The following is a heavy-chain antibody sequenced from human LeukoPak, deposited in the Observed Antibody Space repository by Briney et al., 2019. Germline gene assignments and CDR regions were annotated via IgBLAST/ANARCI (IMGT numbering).Heavy chain of an antibody. CDR2: IYSGGGT. D-gene: IGHD6-13*01. V-gene: IGHV3-53*01. CDR1: GFTVSNNF. J-gene: IGHJ4*02. CDR3: ARKSLGIAAAGTFFDS. Sequence: GGSLRLSCAASGFTVSNNFVTWVRQAPGKGLEWVSIIYSGGGTDYADSVKGRFYISRDNSKNMVYLQMNSLRAEDTAVYHCARKSLGIAAAGTFFDSWGQGTLDTVSS.